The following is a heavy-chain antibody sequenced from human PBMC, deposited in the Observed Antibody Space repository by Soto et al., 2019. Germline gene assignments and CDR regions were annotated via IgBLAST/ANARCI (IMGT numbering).Heavy chain of an antibody. D-gene: IGHD6-6*01. CDR3: ATPLYSSSFYYYYGMDV. CDR2: FDPEDGET. V-gene: IGHV1-24*01. Sequence: ASMKVSCKVSGYTLTELSMHWVRQAPGKGLEWMGGFDPEDGETIYAQKFQGRVTMTEDTSTDTAYMELSSLRSEDTAVYYCATPLYSSSFYYYYGMDVWGQGXTVTVYS. J-gene: IGHJ6*02. CDR1: GYTLTELS.